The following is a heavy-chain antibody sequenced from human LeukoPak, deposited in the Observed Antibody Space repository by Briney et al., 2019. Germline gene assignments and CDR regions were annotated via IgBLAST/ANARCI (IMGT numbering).Heavy chain of an antibody. CDR2: IYSGGST. J-gene: IGHJ4*02. CDR1: GFTVSSNY. D-gene: IGHD6-19*01. Sequence: GGSLRLSCAASGFTVSSNYMSWVRQAPGKGLEWVSVIYSGGSTYYADSVKGRFTISRDNSKNTLYPQMNSLRAEDTAVYYCARGVAVAGTEEFFDYWGQGTLVTVST. CDR3: ARGVAVAGTEEFFDY. V-gene: IGHV3-53*01.